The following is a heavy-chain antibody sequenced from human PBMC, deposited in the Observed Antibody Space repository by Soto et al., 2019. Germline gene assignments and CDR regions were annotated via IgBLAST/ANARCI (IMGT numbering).Heavy chain of an antibody. CDR2: IYYSGST. Sequence: SETLSLTCTVSGGSISSYYWIWIRQPTGKGLEWIGYIYYSGSTNYNPSLKSRVTISVDTSKNQFSLKLSSVTAADTAVYYCARDPNIVTTIRVRYYYYGMDVWGQGTTVTVSS. CDR3: ARDPNIVTTIRVRYYYYGMDV. D-gene: IGHD5-12*01. J-gene: IGHJ6*02. V-gene: IGHV4-59*08. CDR1: GGSISSYY.